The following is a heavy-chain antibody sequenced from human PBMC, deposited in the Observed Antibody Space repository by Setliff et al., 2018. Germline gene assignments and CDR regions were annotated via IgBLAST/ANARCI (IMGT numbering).Heavy chain of an antibody. CDR2: ISPYSDYI. V-gene: IGHV3-21*06. Sequence: AGGSLRLSCAASGFTFSTYRMHWVRQAPGKGLAWVSSISPYSDYIYYADSVKGRFTISRDNAKNSLYLQMNSLGAEDTAVYFCARPPANGGHDAFDVWGQGTMVTVSS. CDR1: GFTFSTYR. D-gene: IGHD6-25*01. J-gene: IGHJ3*01. CDR3: ARPPANGGHDAFDV.